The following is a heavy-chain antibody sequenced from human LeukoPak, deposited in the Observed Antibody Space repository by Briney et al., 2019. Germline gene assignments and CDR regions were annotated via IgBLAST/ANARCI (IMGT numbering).Heavy chain of an antibody. Sequence: SCKASGYTFTSYYMHWVRQAPGEGLGWVGRIASKTDGGATDYAAPVKGRFTISRDDSKNTLNLQMNSLKTEDTAVYYCTTGIRGDWGQGTLVTVSS. D-gene: IGHD3-10*01. CDR3: TTGIRGD. CDR1: GYTFTSYY. J-gene: IGHJ4*02. V-gene: IGHV3-15*04. CDR2: IASKTDGGAT.